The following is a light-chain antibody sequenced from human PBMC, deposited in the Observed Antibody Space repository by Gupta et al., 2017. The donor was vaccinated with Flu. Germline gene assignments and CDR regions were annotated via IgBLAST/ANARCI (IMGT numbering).Light chain of an antibody. J-gene: IGLJ3*02. Sequence: NFMLTQPHSVSESPGKTVFISCTRSSGSIADNYVQWFQQRPGSAPTTVIYENYQRPSGVPDRFSGSIDSSSNSASLTISGLKTEDEADYYCQSFDSAGWVFGGGTKLTVL. CDR2: ENY. V-gene: IGLV6-57*03. CDR1: SGSIADNY. CDR3: QSFDSAGWV.